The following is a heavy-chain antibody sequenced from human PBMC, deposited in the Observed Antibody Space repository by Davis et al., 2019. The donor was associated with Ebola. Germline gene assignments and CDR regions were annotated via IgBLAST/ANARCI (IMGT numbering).Heavy chain of an antibody. CDR3: AREKHSSSWYNSYFDY. CDR1: GGSFSGYY. J-gene: IGHJ4*02. Sequence: GSLRLSFAVYGGSFSGYYWSWIRQPPGKGLEWIGEINHSGSTNYNPSLKSRVTISVETSKNQFSLKLSSVTAADTAVYYCAREKHSSSWYNSYFDYWGQGTLVTVSS. CDR2: INHSGST. V-gene: IGHV4-34*01. D-gene: IGHD6-13*01.